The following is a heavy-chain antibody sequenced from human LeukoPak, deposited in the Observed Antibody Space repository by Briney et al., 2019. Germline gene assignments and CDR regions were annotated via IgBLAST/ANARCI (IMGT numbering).Heavy chain of an antibody. CDR1: GFTFSTYA. CDR2: ISSIGGPT. Sequence: GRSLRLSCAASGFTFSTYAMSWVRQAPGRGLEWVSAISSIGGPTYYADSVKGRFTISRGNSENTLYLQMNSLRAEDTAVYYCAESKGTYYGGFDYWGQGTLVTVSS. V-gene: IGHV3-23*01. CDR3: AESKGTYYGGFDY. J-gene: IGHJ4*02. D-gene: IGHD1-26*01.